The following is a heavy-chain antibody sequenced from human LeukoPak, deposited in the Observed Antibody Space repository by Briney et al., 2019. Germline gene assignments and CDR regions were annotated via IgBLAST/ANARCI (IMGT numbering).Heavy chain of an antibody. CDR3: AKGAVAGDVGYYYYMDV. Sequence: GGSLRLSCAASGFTFSSYAMHWVRQAPGKGLEWVAVIWYGGSNKYYADSVKGRFTISRDNSKNTLYLQMNSLRAEDTAVYYCAKGAVAGDVGYYYYMDVWGKGTTVTVSS. D-gene: IGHD6-19*01. CDR1: GFTFSSYA. CDR2: IWYGGSNK. J-gene: IGHJ6*03. V-gene: IGHV3-30*02.